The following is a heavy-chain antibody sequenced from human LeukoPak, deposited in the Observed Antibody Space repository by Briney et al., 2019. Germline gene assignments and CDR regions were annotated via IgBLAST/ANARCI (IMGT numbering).Heavy chain of an antibody. J-gene: IGHJ3*02. Sequence: GGSLRLSCAASGFTFSSYWMSWVRQAPGKGLEWVANIKKDGSEEYYVDSVKCRFTIYRDNAKDSLYLQMNSLRAEDTAVYYCARNDYGDYVYAFDIWGQGTMVTVSS. CDR1: GFTFSSYW. D-gene: IGHD4-17*01. CDR3: ARNDYGDYVYAFDI. V-gene: IGHV3-7*01. CDR2: IKKDGSEE.